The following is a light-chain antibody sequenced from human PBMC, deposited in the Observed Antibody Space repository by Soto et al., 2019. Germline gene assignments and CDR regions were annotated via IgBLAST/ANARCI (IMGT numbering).Light chain of an antibody. V-gene: IGLV2-23*01. CDR3: CSYAGSSTYV. J-gene: IGLJ1*01. Sequence: QSALTRPASGSGSPGQSIPFSFPGTSSYVGSYNLVSWYQQHPGKAPKLMIYEGSKRPSGVSNRFSGSKSGNTASLTISGLQAEDEADYYCCSYAGSSTYVFGTGTRSPS. CDR1: SSYVGSYNL. CDR2: EGS.